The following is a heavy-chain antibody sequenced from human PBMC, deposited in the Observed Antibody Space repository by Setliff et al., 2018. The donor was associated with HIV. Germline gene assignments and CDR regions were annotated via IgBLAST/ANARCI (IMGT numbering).Heavy chain of an antibody. CDR2: ISGSGDNT. CDR3: AKGYGGAFDI. V-gene: IGHV3-23*01. Sequence: PGGSLRLSCVASGFTFSGYAMSWVRQAPGEGLEWVSTISGSGDNTYYADSVRGRFTVSRDNSKNTLSVQMNNLRVEDTAVYYCAKGYGGAFDIWGQGTRVTVSS. J-gene: IGHJ3*02. D-gene: IGHD3-16*01. CDR1: GFTFSGYA.